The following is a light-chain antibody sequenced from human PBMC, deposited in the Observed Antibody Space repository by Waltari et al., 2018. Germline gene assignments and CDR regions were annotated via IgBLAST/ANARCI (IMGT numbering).Light chain of an antibody. CDR3: QHHFRLPAT. J-gene: IGKJ1*01. Sequence: IVLTQSPGTLSLSPGGRATLSCRASQNMGHYVAWYQQKPGQAPRLLIYASSTRAAGIPDRFSGSGSGADFSLTITRLEPDDFAVYYCQHHFRLPATFGQGTKV. CDR1: QNMGHY. V-gene: IGKV3-20*01. CDR2: ASS.